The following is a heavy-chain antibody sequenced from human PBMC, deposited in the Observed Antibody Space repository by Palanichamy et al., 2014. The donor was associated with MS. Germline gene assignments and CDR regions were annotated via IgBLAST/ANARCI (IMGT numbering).Heavy chain of an antibody. V-gene: IGHV1-18*04. CDR2: ISTYNGNT. D-gene: IGHD3-10*01. Sequence: QVQLVQSGAEVKEPGASVRVSCKASGYTFGSYGIGWARQAPGQGLEWMGWISTYNGNTKYAQKFQDRVTMTTDTSTTTAHMDLRGLRSDDSAVYFCARDIGPVPGDYYYGLDVWGQGTTVTVSS. J-gene: IGHJ6*02. CDR3: ARDIGPVPGDYYYGLDV. CDR1: GYTFGSYG.